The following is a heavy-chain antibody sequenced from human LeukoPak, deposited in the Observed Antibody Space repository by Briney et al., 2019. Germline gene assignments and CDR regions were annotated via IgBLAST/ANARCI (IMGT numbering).Heavy chain of an antibody. CDR1: GFTFSRYW. CDR3: ARSPYYYYYMDV. J-gene: IGHJ6*03. CDR2: IYSGGST. V-gene: IGHV3-66*01. Sequence: GGSLRLSCAASGFTFSRYWMSWVRQAPGKGLEWVSVIYSGGSTYYADSVKGRFTISRDNAKNSLYLQMNSLRAEDTAVYYCARSPYYYYYMDVWGKGTTVTVSS.